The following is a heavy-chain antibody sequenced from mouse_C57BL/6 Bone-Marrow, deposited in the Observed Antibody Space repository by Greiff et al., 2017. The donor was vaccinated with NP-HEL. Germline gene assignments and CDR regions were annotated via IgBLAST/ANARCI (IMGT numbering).Heavy chain of an antibody. Sequence: QVQLQQSGPDLVKPGASVKISCKASGYAFSSSWMNWVKQRPGKGLEWIGRIYPGDGDTNYNGKFKGKATLTADKSSSTAYMQLSSLTSEDSAVYFCAGYDYDVSYWGQGTTLTVSS. CDR1: GYAFSSSW. D-gene: IGHD2-4*01. V-gene: IGHV1-82*01. J-gene: IGHJ2*01. CDR3: AGYDYDVSY. CDR2: IYPGDGDT.